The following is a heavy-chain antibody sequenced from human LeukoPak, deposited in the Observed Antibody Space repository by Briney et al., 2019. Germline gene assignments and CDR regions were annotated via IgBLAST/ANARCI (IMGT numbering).Heavy chain of an antibody. D-gene: IGHD3-10*01. J-gene: IGHJ4*02. Sequence: SETLSLTCTVSGGAITSSSYYWNWVRQPPGKGLAWIGTISYSGTTYYNPSLKSRITISVDTSKNQFSLKLSSVTAADTAVYYCARRNYPYYFDYWVQGTLVTGSS. V-gene: IGHV4-39*01. CDR3: ARRNYPYYFDY. CDR1: GGAITSSSYY. CDR2: ISYSGTT.